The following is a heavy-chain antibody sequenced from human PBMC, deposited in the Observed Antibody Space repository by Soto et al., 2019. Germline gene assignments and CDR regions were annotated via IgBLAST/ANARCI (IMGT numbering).Heavy chain of an antibody. J-gene: IGHJ3*02. CDR2: IYPGDSDT. D-gene: IGHD6-25*01. CDR1: GYTFTSHW. Sequence: EVQLVQAGAEVKKPGESLKISCKGSGYTFTSHWIGWVRQMPGKGLEWMGIIYPGDSDTRYSPSFQGQVTISADKSIGTAYLQWSSLQASDTAMYYCERPAGLGEAFDIWGRGTMVIGAS. V-gene: IGHV5-51*01. CDR3: ERPAGLGEAFDI.